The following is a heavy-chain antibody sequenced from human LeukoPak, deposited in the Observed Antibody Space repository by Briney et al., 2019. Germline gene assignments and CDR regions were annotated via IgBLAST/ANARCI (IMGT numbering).Heavy chain of an antibody. D-gene: IGHD6-13*01. CDR1: GGSISGYY. CDR2: IYYGGVT. Sequence: PSETLSLTCTVSGGSISGYYWSWLRQPPGKGLEWIGYIYYGGVTKYNPSLTSRVTISVDTSKNQFSLKLSSVTAADTAGYYCANRIAAGGQNSFDPWGEGILVTVSS. V-gene: IGHV4-59*08. CDR3: ANRIAAGGQNSFDP. J-gene: IGHJ5*02.